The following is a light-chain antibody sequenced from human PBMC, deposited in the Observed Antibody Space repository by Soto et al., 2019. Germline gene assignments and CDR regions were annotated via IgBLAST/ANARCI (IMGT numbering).Light chain of an antibody. CDR1: ESVNHN. CDR3: HQYNNWPPNT. J-gene: IGKJ5*01. CDR2: GAS. V-gene: IGKV3-15*01. Sequence: DRVMTQSPATLSASPGESTTLSCRASESVNHNLAWYQQKPGQPPRLLIYGASSRAPGVPARFSGSRTGTEFTLTISSLQSEDFAVYYCHQYNNWPPNTFGQGTRLEMK.